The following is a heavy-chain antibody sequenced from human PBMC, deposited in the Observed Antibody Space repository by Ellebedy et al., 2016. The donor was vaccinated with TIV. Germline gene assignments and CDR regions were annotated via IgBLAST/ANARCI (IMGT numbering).Heavy chain of an antibody. J-gene: IGHJ4*02. Sequence: GESLKISXAASGFTFSSYGMHWVRQAPGKGLEWVAVISYDGSNKYYADSVKGRFTISRDNSKNTLYLQMNSLRAEDTAVYYCAKVGGDYGDYFDYWGQGTLVTVSS. V-gene: IGHV3-30*18. CDR2: ISYDGSNK. CDR3: AKVGGDYGDYFDY. CDR1: GFTFSSYG. D-gene: IGHD4-17*01.